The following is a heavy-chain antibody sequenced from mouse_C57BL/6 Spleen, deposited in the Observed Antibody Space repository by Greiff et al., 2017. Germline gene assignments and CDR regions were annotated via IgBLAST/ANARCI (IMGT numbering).Heavy chain of an antibody. D-gene: IGHD2-3*01. CDR2: INPNNGGT. CDR1: GYTFTDYY. CDR3: AKIGGDGYPFAD. V-gene: IGHV1-26*01. Sequence: VQLQQSGPELVKPGASVKISCKASGYTFTDYYMNWVKQSHGTSLGWIGDINPNNGGTSYNQKFKGKATLTVDQSSSTAYMELRSLTSEDSAVYYCAKIGGDGYPFADCGQGTLVTVSA. J-gene: IGHJ3*01.